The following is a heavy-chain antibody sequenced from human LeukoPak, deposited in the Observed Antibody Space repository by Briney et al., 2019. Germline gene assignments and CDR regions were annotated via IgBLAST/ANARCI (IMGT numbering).Heavy chain of an antibody. J-gene: IGHJ4*02. Sequence: SETLSLTCTVSGGSISNYYWSWIRQPAGKGLEWIGRIYSLGSTNYNPSLKSRVTMSVDTSKNQFSLKVRSATAADTAIYYCAKGPTVGTPTAVDYWGQGILVTVSS. CDR2: IYSLGST. D-gene: IGHD4-23*01. CDR3: AKGPTVGTPTAVDY. CDR1: GGSISNYY. V-gene: IGHV4-4*07.